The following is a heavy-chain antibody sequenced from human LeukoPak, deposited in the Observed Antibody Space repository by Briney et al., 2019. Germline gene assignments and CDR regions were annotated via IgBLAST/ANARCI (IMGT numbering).Heavy chain of an antibody. Sequence: GGSQRLSCAASGFTFSSYGVHWVRQAPGKGLEWVAVIWYDGSNKYYADSVKGRFTISRDNSKNTLYLQMNSLRAEDTAVYYCARDLSERLDYWGQGTLVTVSS. D-gene: IGHD1-1*01. V-gene: IGHV3-33*01. CDR1: GFTFSSYG. CDR2: IWYDGSNK. J-gene: IGHJ4*02. CDR3: ARDLSERLDY.